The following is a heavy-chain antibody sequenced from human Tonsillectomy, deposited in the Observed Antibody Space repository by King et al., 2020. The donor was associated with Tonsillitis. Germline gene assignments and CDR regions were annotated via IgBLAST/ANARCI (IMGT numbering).Heavy chain of an antibody. CDR3: AKTQYYYDSSGYYPQGWYVDL. V-gene: IGHV3-9*01. CDR1: GFTFDDYA. CDR2: ISWNSGSI. J-gene: IGHJ2*01. D-gene: IGHD3-22*01. Sequence: VQLVESGGGLVQPGRSLRLSCAASGFTFDDYAMHWVRQAPGKGLEWVSGISWNSGSIGYADSVKGRFTISRDNAKNSLYLQMNSLRAEDTALYYCAKTQYYYDSSGYYPQGWYVDLWGRGTPVTVSS.